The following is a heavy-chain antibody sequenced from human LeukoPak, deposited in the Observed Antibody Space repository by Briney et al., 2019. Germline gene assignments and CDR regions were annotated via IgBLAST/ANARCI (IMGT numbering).Heavy chain of an antibody. D-gene: IGHD3-22*01. CDR2: IKSKADAGTT. Sequence: KPGGSLRLSCAASGFTFNNAWMTWVRQAPGKGLEWVGRIKSKADAGTTDYAAPVKGRFTISRDDSKNPLYLQMNSLKTEDTAVYYCATDGGSTGYYGRSDYWGQGTLVTVSS. V-gene: IGHV3-15*01. CDR1: GFTFNNAW. J-gene: IGHJ4*02. CDR3: ATDGGSTGYYGRSDY.